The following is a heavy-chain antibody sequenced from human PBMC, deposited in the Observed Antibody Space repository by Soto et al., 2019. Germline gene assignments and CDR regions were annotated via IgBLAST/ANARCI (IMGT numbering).Heavy chain of an antibody. J-gene: IGHJ4*02. CDR2: ISVHTGNA. CDR3: ARGNGAFDH. CDR1: GYTFSSYG. V-gene: IGHV1-18*01. Sequence: QVRLVQSGPEVKKPGASVRVSCKVSGYTFSSYGITWVRQAPGQGLEWMGWISVHTGNADYAEKYQGRVTLTTDTSTTTAYMELRNLRSDDTSFFYGARGNGAFDHWGQGTLVTVSA.